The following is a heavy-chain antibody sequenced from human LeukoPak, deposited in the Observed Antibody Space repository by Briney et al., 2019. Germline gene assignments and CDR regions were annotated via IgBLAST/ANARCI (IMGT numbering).Heavy chain of an antibody. V-gene: IGHV3-21*01. CDR1: GFTFSSYS. J-gene: IGHJ4*02. CDR3: ARDPGGMVDF. CDR2: ISSSSSYI. D-gene: IGHD1-14*01. Sequence: GGSLRLSCAASGFTFSSYSMNWVRQAPGKGLECVSSISSSSSYIYYADSVKGRFTISRDNAKNSLYLQMNSLRAEDTAVYYCARDPGGMVDFWGQGTLVTVSS.